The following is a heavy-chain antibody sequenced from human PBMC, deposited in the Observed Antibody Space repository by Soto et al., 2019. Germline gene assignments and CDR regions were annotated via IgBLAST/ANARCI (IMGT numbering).Heavy chain of an antibody. Sequence: SETLSLTCAVSSGSISSSNWWSWVRQPPGKGLEWIGEIYHSGSTNYNPSLKSRVTISVDKSKNQFSLKLSSVTAADTAVYYCARAWLGTAMVTDHYYYYYYMDVWGKGTTVTVSS. V-gene: IGHV4-4*02. CDR1: SGSISSSNW. J-gene: IGHJ6*03. CDR3: ARAWLGTAMVTDHYYYYYYMDV. D-gene: IGHD5-18*01. CDR2: IYHSGST.